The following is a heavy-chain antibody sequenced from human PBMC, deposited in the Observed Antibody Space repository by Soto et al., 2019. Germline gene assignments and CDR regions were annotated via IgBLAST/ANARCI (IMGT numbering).Heavy chain of an antibody. Sequence: SVKVSCKASGCTFSSYAISWVRQAPGQGLEWMGGIIPIFGTANYAQKFQGRVTITADESTSTAYMELSSLRSEDTAVYYCARALYSCGPLHFFDYWGQGTLVTGSS. J-gene: IGHJ4*02. CDR1: GCTFSSYA. V-gene: IGHV1-69*13. CDR2: IIPIFGTA. CDR3: ARALYSCGPLHFFDY. D-gene: IGHD5-18*01.